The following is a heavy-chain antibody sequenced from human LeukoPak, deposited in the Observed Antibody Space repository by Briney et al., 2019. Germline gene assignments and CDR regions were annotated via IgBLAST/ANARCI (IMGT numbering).Heavy chain of an antibody. CDR1: GFTFSNYS. CDR2: ISDSGANT. CDR3: SKDRAVAGTVILYLFDY. D-gene: IGHD6-19*01. Sequence: GGSLRLSCAASGFTFSNYSMNWVRQAPGKGLEWVSVISDSGANTYHIDSVKGRFTISRNNSKNTLYLQMNSLRAEDTAVYYCSKDRAVAGTVILYLFDYWGQGTLVTVSS. V-gene: IGHV3-23*01. J-gene: IGHJ4*02.